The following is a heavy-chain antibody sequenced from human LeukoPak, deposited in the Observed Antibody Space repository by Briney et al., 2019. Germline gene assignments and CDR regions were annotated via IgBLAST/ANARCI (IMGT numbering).Heavy chain of an antibody. CDR3: AREGQWLPDNWFDP. J-gene: IGHJ5*02. D-gene: IGHD6-19*01. CDR1: GFTFSSYW. Sequence: GGSLRLSCAASGFTFSSYWMSWVRQAPGKGLEWEANIKQDGSEKYYVDSVKGRFTISRDNAKNSLYLQMNSLRAEDTAVYYCAREGQWLPDNWFDPWGQGTLVTVSS. CDR2: IKQDGSEK. V-gene: IGHV3-7*01.